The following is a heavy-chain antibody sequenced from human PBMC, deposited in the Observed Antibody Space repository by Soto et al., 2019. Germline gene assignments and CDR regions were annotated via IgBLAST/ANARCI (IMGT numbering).Heavy chain of an antibody. CDR3: AQESGPNWFDT. V-gene: IGHV3-23*01. J-gene: IGHJ5*02. CDR2: ISYRGDTT. Sequence: PGGSLRLSCAASVFTFSRYPMTLVRQSPGKGLEWVSAISYRGDTTYYADSVKGRFTISRDNFKNTVYLQMNSLRADYTAVYYCAQESGPNWFDTWGQGTLVTVSS. CDR1: VFTFSRYP.